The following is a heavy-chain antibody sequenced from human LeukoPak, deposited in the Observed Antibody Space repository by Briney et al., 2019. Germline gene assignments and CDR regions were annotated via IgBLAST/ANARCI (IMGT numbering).Heavy chain of an antibody. CDR2: IYYSGST. J-gene: IGHJ3*02. Sequence: KPSETLSLTCTVSGGSISSYYWSWIRQPPGKGLEWIGYIYYSGSTNYNPSLKSRVTISVDTSKNQFSLKLSSVTAADTAVYYCASYGRRASGSYSKPLRQNAFDIWGQGTMVTVSS. D-gene: IGHD3-10*01. CDR3: ASYGRRASGSYSKPLRQNAFDI. V-gene: IGHV4-59*08. CDR1: GGSISSYY.